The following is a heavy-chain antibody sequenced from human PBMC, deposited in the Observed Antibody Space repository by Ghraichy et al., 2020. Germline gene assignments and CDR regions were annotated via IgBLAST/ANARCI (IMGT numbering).Heavy chain of an antibody. D-gene: IGHD2-21*02. CDR2: IIPIFGTA. Sequence: SVKVSCKASGGTFSSYAISWVRQAPGQGLEWMGGIIPIFGTANYAQKFQGRVTITADESTSTAYMELSSLRSEDTAVYYCARENSASLYCGGDCYSWYFDLWGRGTLVTVSS. J-gene: IGHJ2*01. CDR3: ARENSASLYCGGDCYSWYFDL. V-gene: IGHV1-69*13. CDR1: GGTFSSYA.